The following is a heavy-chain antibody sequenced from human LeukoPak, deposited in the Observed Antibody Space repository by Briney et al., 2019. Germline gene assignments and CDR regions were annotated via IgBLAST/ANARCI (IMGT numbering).Heavy chain of an antibody. J-gene: IGHJ4*02. CDR2: IYYSGST. CDR1: GGSISSDY. Sequence: SETLSLTCTVSGGSISSDYWSWIRQPPGKGLEWIGYIYYSGSTNYNPSLKSRVTISVDTSKNQFSLKLSSVTAADTAVYYCARIYDSSGYIDYWGQGTLVTVSS. D-gene: IGHD3-22*01. CDR3: ARIYDSSGYIDY. V-gene: IGHV4-59*08.